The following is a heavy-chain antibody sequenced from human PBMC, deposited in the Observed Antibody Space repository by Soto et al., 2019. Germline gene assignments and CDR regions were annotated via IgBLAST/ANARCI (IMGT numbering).Heavy chain of an antibody. CDR2: ISYDGSNK. D-gene: IGHD2-2*01. J-gene: IGHJ6*02. CDR1: GFTFSSYG. V-gene: IGHV3-30*18. CDR3: AKDQAVVVPAARWGGMRLNYYYYGMDV. Sequence: QVQLVESGGGVVQPGRSLRLSCAASGFTFSSYGMHWVRQAPGKGLEWVAVISYDGSNKYYADSVKGRFTISRDNSKNTLYLKMNSLRAEDTAVYYCAKDQAVVVPAARWGGMRLNYYYYGMDVWGQGTTVTVSS.